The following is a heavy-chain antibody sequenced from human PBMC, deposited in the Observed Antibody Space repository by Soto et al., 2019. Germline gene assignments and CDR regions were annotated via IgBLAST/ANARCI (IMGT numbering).Heavy chain of an antibody. J-gene: IGHJ6*02. CDR2: INAYNGNT. CDR3: AMVDVYVTPSPQDV. D-gene: IGHD3-16*01. CDR1: GYSFTRYG. V-gene: IGHV1-18*01. Sequence: QVQLVQSGAEVKNPGASVKVSCKASGYSFTRYGIGWARQAPGQGREWMGWINAYNGNTNYAQTRQGRLTLTTDTSTTTAYMELRSLRSTDTAIYYCAMVDVYVTPSPQDVWGQGTTVTVSS.